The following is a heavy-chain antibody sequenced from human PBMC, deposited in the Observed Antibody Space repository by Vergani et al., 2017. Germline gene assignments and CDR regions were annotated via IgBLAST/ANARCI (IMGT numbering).Heavy chain of an antibody. Sequence: QITLKESGPTLVKPTQTLTLTCTFSGFLLSNSGVSVGWIRQPPGKALEWLALIYWNDDKRYSPSLKSRVTITKDTSKNEVILTMATMDPVDTATYYCVHRLGYFDWDGAFDVWGPGTMVTVSS. CDR3: VHRLGYFDWDGAFDV. V-gene: IGHV2-5*01. CDR1: GFLLSNSGVS. J-gene: IGHJ3*01. CDR2: IYWNDDK. D-gene: IGHD3-9*01.